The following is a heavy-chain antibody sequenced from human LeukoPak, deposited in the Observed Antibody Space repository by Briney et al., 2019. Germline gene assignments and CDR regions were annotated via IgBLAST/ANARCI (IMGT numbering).Heavy chain of an antibody. CDR3: ARIPATYYYYGMDV. Sequence: SETLSLTCAVSGGSISSGGYSWSWIRQPPGKGLEWIGYIYHSGSTYYNPSLKSRVTISVDRSKNQFSLKLSSVTAADTAVYYCARIPATYYYYGMDVWGQGTTVTVSS. CDR2: IYHSGST. V-gene: IGHV4-30-2*01. CDR1: GGSISSGGYS. J-gene: IGHJ6*02. D-gene: IGHD2-2*01.